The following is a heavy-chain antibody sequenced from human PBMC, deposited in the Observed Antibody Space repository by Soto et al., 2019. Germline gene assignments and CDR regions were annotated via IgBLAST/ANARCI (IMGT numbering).Heavy chain of an antibody. CDR3: VRDPATVTSYFDY. J-gene: IGHJ4*02. D-gene: IGHD2-2*01. V-gene: IGHV3-33*01. Sequence: QVQLVESGGGVVQPGRSLRLSCAASGYTFSRYGMHWVRQAPGKGLDWVALIWYDGSKKDYAESVKGRFTIARDDSENTLFLQMDSLSIEDTAVYYCVRDPATVTSYFDYWGQGTLVTVS. CDR2: IWYDGSKK. CDR1: GYTFSRYG.